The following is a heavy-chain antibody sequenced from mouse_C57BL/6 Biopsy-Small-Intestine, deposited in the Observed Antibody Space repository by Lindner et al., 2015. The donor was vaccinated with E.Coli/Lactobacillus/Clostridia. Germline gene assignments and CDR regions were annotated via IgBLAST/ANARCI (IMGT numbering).Heavy chain of an antibody. D-gene: IGHD2-10*02. V-gene: IGHV1-53*01. CDR3: ARSGPIEWIFRSGMDV. CDR1: GYHFTVHE. Sequence: SVKVSCKASGYHFTVHEMHWVRQAPGQGLEWMGRINPNNGGTHYAQKFQGRVTMTRDTSLSTAYMEVRRLIFDDTAVYYCARSGPIEWIFRSGMDVWGQGTTVTVSS. J-gene: IGHJ1*01. CDR2: INPNNGGT.